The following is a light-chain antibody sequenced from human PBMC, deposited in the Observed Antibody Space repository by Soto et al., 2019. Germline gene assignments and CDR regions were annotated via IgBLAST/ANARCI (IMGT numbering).Light chain of an antibody. J-gene: IGLJ3*02. Sequence: QLVLTQPPSVSGAPGQRVTISCTGSSSNIGAGYDVHWYQQLPGTAPKLLIYGNNNRPSGVPDRFSGSKSGTSASLAISGLQAEDEAHYYCQSYDSSLSGSVFGGGTKLTVL. CDR2: GNN. V-gene: IGLV1-40*01. CDR3: QSYDSSLSGSV. CDR1: SSNIGAGYD.